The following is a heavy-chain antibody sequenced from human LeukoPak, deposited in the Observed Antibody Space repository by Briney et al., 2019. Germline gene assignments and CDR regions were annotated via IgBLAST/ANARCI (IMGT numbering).Heavy chain of an antibody. CDR2: IKQDRSEK. CDR1: GFTFVNYW. V-gene: IGHV3-7*01. CDR3: ARDLGGYSYGSHSDY. J-gene: IGHJ4*02. D-gene: IGHD5-18*01. Sequence: SGGSLRLSCAASGFTFVNYWMSWVGQAPGKGLEWVANIKQDRSEKYYVDSVKGRFTISRDNARNSLYLHMNSLRAEDTAVYYCARDLGGYSYGSHSDYWGQGTLVTVSS.